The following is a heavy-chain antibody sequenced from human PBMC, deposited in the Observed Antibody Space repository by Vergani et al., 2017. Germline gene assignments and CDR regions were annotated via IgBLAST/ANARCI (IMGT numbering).Heavy chain of an antibody. V-gene: IGHV1-69*04. D-gene: IGHD2-15*01. J-gene: IGHJ4*02. Sequence: QVQLVQSGAEVKKPGSSVKVSCKASGGTFSSYAISWVRQAPGQGLEWMGRIIPILGIANYAQKFQGRVPITADKSTSTAYMELSSLRSEDTAVCYCARAELYCSGGSCYPPFDYWGQGTLVTVSS. CDR2: IIPILGIA. CDR1: GGTFSSYA. CDR3: ARAELYCSGGSCYPPFDY.